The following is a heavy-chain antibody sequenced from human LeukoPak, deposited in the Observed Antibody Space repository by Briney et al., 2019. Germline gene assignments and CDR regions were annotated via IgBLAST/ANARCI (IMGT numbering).Heavy chain of an antibody. CDR3: ARVRLWFGELGALDY. Sequence: QPGGSLRLSCAASGFTFSSYEMNWVRQAPGKGLEWVSYISSSGSTIYYADSVKGRFTISRDNSKNTLYLQMNSLRAEDTAVYYCARVRLWFGELGALDYWGQGTLVTVSS. D-gene: IGHD3-10*01. J-gene: IGHJ4*02. V-gene: IGHV3-48*03. CDR1: GFTFSSYE. CDR2: ISSSGSTI.